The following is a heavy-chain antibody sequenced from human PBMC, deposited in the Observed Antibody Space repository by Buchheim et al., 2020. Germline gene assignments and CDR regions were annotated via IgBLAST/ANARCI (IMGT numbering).Heavy chain of an antibody. CDR2: VNAGGSEI. V-gene: IGHV3-23*01. CDR3: AKPSFMITFGGAYSS. D-gene: IGHD3-16*01. Sequence: VQLLESGGGSVQPGGSLRLSCVGSGFTFGNYVMTWVRQAPGKGLEWVSAVNAGGSEIFYADSVRGRFTMSRDHSKNTLFLEMNSLRVDDTAVYFCAKPSFMITFGGAYSSWGQGT. J-gene: IGHJ4*02. CDR1: GFTFGNYV.